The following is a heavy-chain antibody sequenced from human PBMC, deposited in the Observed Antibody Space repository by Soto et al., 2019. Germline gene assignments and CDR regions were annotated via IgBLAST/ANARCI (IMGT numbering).Heavy chain of an antibody. D-gene: IGHD2-15*01. CDR2: IWYDGSNK. CDR1: GFTFSRYG. CDR3: ARRYSGGSCYGLGY. J-gene: IGHJ4*01. Sequence: QVQLVESGGGVVQPGRSLRLSCAASGFTFSRYGMHWVRQAPGKGLEWVAVIWYDGSNKYYADSVKGRFTISRDNSKNTLYLQMNSLIAEDTAVYYCARRYSGGSCYGLGYWGQGPLVTVSS. V-gene: IGHV3-33*01.